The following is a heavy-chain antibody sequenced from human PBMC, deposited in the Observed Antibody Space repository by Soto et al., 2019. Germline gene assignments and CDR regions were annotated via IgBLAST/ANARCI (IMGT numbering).Heavy chain of an antibody. Sequence: PGGSLRLSCAASGFTFSNAWMSWVRQAPGKGLEWVGRIKSKTDGGTTDYAAPVKGRFTISRDDSKNTLYLQMNSLKTEDTAVYYCTTAHYDFWGAPYYFDYWGQGTLVTVSS. J-gene: IGHJ4*02. CDR1: GFTFSNAW. V-gene: IGHV3-15*01. D-gene: IGHD3-3*01. CDR2: IKSKTDGGTT. CDR3: TTAHYDFWGAPYYFDY.